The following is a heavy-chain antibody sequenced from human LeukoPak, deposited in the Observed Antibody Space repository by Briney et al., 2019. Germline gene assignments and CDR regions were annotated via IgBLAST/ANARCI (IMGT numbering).Heavy chain of an antibody. V-gene: IGHV3-30*05. D-gene: IGHD2-2*02. CDR1: GFTFSSYG. CDR2: ISKDATVT. Sequence: PGGSLRLSCAASGFTFSSYGMHWVRQAPGKGLEWVAVISKDATVTYYADSIKGRFTISRDDSKDTLYLQMNSLRVEGTALYYCARDPHTADRLFDYWGQGTLVTVSS. CDR3: ARDPHTADRLFDY. J-gene: IGHJ4*02.